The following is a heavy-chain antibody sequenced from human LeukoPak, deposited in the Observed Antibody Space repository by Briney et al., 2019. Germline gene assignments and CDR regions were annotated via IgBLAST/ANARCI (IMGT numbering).Heavy chain of an antibody. V-gene: IGHV4-4*02. D-gene: IGHD6-19*01. Sequence: PSGTLSLTCAVSGGSISSTNWWNWVRQPPGKGLEWIGEIYHSGSTNYNPSLKSRVTISMDKSENQFSLNLSSVTAADTAVYYCASGRRSSGWYVLPGFDYWGQGTLVTVSS. CDR3: ASGRRSSGWYVLPGFDY. CDR2: IYHSGST. CDR1: GGSISSTNW. J-gene: IGHJ4*02.